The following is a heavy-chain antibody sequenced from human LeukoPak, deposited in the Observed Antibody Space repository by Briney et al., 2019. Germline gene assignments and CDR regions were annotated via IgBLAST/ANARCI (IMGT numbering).Heavy chain of an antibody. J-gene: IGHJ4*02. CDR1: GDSISSYY. D-gene: IGHD3-22*01. Sequence: SETLSLTCTVSGDSISSYYWSWIRQPPGKGLEWIGYIYYSGSTNYNPSLKSRVTISVDTSKNQFSLKLSSVTAADTAVYYCARAYYYDSSGFDYWGQGTLVTVSS. V-gene: IGHV4-59*08. CDR2: IYYSGST. CDR3: ARAYYYDSSGFDY.